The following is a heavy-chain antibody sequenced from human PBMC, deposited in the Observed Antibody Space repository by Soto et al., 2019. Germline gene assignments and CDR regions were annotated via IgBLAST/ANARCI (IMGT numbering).Heavy chain of an antibody. CDR3: ARPHPKYIVVVPAAAFDY. J-gene: IGHJ4*02. Sequence: PGGSLRLSCAASGFPFSSYAMHWVRQAPGKGLEWVAVISYDGSNKYYADSVKGRFTISRDNSKNTLYLQMNSLRAEDTAVYYCARPHPKYIVVVPAAAFDYWGQGTLVTVSS. CDR2: ISYDGSNK. D-gene: IGHD2-2*01. CDR1: GFPFSSYA. V-gene: IGHV3-30-3*01.